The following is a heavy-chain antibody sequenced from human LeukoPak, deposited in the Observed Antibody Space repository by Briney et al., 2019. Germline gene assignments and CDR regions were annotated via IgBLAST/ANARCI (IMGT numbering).Heavy chain of an antibody. D-gene: IGHD2-21*01. CDR2: IWYDGSNK. CDR3: ARDWAQLPFDP. CDR1: GFTFSSYG. J-gene: IGHJ5*02. Sequence: PGGSLRLSCAASGFTFSSYGMHWVRQAPGKGLEWVVLIWYDGSNKYYADSVKGRFTISRDDSKNTLYLQMNSLRAEDTAVYYCARDWAQLPFDPWGQGTLVTVSS. V-gene: IGHV3-33*01.